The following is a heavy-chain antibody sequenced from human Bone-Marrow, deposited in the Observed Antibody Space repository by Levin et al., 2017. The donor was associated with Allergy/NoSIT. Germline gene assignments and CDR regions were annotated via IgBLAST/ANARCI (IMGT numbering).Heavy chain of an antibody. V-gene: IGHV3-30*18. CDR2: ISYDGTKK. CDR1: GFTFMNYG. CDR3: AKVKTSYDFWSTYHNERIGYFYGMDV. Sequence: GESLKISCATSGFTFMNYGMHWVRQSPGKGLEWVAVISYDGTKKYYVDSVKGRFTISRDNSKNTLNLQMNSLRAEDTAVYYCAKVKTSYDFWSTYHNERIGYFYGMDVWGQGTTVIVSS. J-gene: IGHJ6*02. D-gene: IGHD3-3*01.